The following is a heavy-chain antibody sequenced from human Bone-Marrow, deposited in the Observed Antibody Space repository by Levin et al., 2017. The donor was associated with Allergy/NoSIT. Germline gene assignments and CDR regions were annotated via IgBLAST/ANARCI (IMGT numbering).Heavy chain of an antibody. CDR1: GFTFGTYS. D-gene: IGHD3-22*01. V-gene: IGHV3-48*01. CDR3: ARARAPYDSSGYDAFDR. Sequence: GGSLRLSCVASGFTFGTYSMNWVRQAPGKGLEWVSYISSSGVTLYNAESVKGRITVSRDNAKSSLYLEMNNLRAEDAALYYCARARAPYDSSGYDAFDRWGHGTMVTVSS. CDR2: ISSSGVTL. J-gene: IGHJ3*01.